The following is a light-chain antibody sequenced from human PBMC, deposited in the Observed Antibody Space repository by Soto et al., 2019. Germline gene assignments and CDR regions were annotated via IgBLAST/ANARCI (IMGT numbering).Light chain of an antibody. Sequence: QSALTQPASVSGSPGQSITISCTGTSSDVGGYKYVSWYQQHPDKAPKLIMFEVSNRPSGISSRFSGSKSGNTASLTISGRQAEDEDDYYCASYTSSSTSVLFGRGTKLTVL. CDR2: EVS. CDR3: ASYTSSSTSVL. CDR1: SSDVGGYKY. J-gene: IGLJ2*01. V-gene: IGLV2-14*01.